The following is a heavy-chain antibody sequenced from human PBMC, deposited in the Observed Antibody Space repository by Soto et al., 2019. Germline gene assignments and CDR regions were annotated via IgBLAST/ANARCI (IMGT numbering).Heavy chain of an antibody. D-gene: IGHD4-17*01. CDR1: GFTFSSYG. CDR2: ISYDGSNK. J-gene: IGHJ6*02. V-gene: IGHV3-30*18. CDR3: AKLDYGDYVGYYYYGMDV. Sequence: GGSLRLSCAASGFTFSSYGMHWVRQAPGKGLEWVAVISYDGSNKYYADSVKGRFTISRDNSKNTLYLQMNSLRAEDTAVYYCAKLDYGDYVGYYYYGMDVWGQGTTVTVSS.